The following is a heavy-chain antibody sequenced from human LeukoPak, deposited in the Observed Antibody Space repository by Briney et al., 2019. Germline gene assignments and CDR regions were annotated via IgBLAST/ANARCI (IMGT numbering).Heavy chain of an antibody. CDR1: GGSISSGSYY. CDR2: IYTSGST. Sequence: SETLSLTCTVSGGSISSGSYYWSWIRQPAGKGLEWIGRIYTSGSTNYNPFLKSRVTISVDTSKNQFSLKLSSVTAAGTAVYYCASARVAARSYYYYYMDVWGKGTTVTVSS. CDR3: ASARVAARSYYYYYMDV. D-gene: IGHD6-6*01. J-gene: IGHJ6*03. V-gene: IGHV4-61*02.